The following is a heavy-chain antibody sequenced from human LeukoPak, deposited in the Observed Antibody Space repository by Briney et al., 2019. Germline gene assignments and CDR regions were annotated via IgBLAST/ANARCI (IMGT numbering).Heavy chain of an antibody. CDR1: GFSFSNYW. Sequence: GGSLRLSCVASGFSFSNYWMTWVRQVPGKGLEWVANIKRDGSEKKYVDSVKGRFTMSRDNAKNSLYLQMDNLRVEDTAIYNSARDCSPSYGSVWYDAFDIWGQGTMVTVSS. D-gene: IGHD6-19*01. CDR2: IKRDGSEK. V-gene: IGHV3-7*01. J-gene: IGHJ3*02. CDR3: ARDCSPSYGSVWYDAFDI.